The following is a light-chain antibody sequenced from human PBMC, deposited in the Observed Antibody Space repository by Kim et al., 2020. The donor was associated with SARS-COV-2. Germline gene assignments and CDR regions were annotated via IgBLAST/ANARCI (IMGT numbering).Light chain of an antibody. CDR3: QSADSSGTHWV. Sequence: SYELTQPPSVSVSPGQTARITCPGDALPKQYAYWYQQKPGQAPVLVIYKDSERPSGIPERFSGSSSGTTVTLTISGVQAEDEADYYCQSADSSGTHWVFGGGTQLTVL. V-gene: IGLV3-25*03. CDR2: KDS. J-gene: IGLJ3*02. CDR1: ALPKQY.